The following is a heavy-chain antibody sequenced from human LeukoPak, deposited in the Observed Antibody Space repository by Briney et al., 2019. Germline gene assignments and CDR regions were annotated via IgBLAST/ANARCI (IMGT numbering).Heavy chain of an antibody. Sequence: ASAKVSCKASGYTFTSYGISWVRQAPGQGLEWMGWISAYNGNTNYAQKLQGRVTMTTDTSTSTAYMELRSLRSDDTAVYYCARDRARYYYDSSGLTLPDYWGQGTLVTVSS. D-gene: IGHD3-22*01. V-gene: IGHV1-18*01. CDR2: ISAYNGNT. CDR3: ARDRARYYYDSSGLTLPDY. CDR1: GYTFTSYG. J-gene: IGHJ4*02.